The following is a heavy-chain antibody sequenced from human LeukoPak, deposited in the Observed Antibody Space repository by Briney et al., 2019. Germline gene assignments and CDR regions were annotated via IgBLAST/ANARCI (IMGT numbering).Heavy chain of an antibody. V-gene: IGHV4-4*02. J-gene: IGHJ4*02. D-gene: IGHD3-10*01. CDR3: ATHGYYGSGIPEFDY. CDR2: IYHSGST. CDR1: GGSISSSNW. Sequence: PSETLSLTCAVSGGSISSSNWWSWVRQPPGKGLEWIGEIYHSGSTNYNPSLKSRVTISVDKSKNQFSLKLSSVTAADTAVYYCATHGYYGSGIPEFDYWGQGTLVTVSS.